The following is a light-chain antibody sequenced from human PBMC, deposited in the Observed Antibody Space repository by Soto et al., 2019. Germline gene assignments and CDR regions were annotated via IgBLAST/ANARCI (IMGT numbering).Light chain of an antibody. J-gene: IGKJ5*01. CDR1: QSVSSN. CDR3: QQYNNWPRSIT. Sequence: EIVMTQSPATLSVSPGARATLSCRASQSVSSNLAWYQQKPGQAPRLLIYGASTRATGIPARFSGSGSGTEFTLTISSLQSEDFAVYYCQQYNNWPRSITFGQGTRLEIK. CDR2: GAS. V-gene: IGKV3-15*01.